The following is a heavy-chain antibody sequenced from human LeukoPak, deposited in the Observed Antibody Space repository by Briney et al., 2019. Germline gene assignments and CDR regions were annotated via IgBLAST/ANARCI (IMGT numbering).Heavy chain of an antibody. V-gene: IGHV3-66*01. CDR1: GITVSSNY. Sequence: GGSLRLSCAASGITVSSNYMSWVRQAPGKGLEWVSIIYSGGDTYYADSVKGRFTISRDNSKNTLYLQMNSLRAEDTAVYYCARVPPGSAQFDYWGQGTLVTVSS. CDR3: ARVPPGSAQFDY. J-gene: IGHJ4*02. CDR2: IYSGGDT. D-gene: IGHD3-10*01.